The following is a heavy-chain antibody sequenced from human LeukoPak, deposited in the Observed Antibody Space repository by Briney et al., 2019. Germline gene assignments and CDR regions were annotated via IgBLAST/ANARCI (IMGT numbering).Heavy chain of an antibody. J-gene: IGHJ3*02. CDR2: ISYDGGNK. D-gene: IGHD3-16*01. CDR3: ARENSGEAFDI. CDR1: GFTFSSYD. V-gene: IGHV3-30-3*01. Sequence: PGRSLRLSCAASGFTFSSYDMHWVRQAPGKGLEWVAVISYDGGNKFHADSVKGRFTISRDNSKNTLYMQMNSLRAEDTAVYYCARENSGEAFDIWGQGTMVTVSS.